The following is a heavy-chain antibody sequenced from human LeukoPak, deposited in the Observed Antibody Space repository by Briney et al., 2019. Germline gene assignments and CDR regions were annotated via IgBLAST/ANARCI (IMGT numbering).Heavy chain of an antibody. CDR2: ISSSGSTT. Sequence: GGSLRLSCAASGFTFSSYEMIWVRQAPGKGLEWLSYISSSGSTTYYADSVKGRFTISRDNAKDSLYLQMSSLRAEDTAAYYCARESGAPGYSFDYWGQGTLVTVSS. J-gene: IGHJ4*02. V-gene: IGHV3-48*03. CDR1: GFTFSSYE. CDR3: ARESGAPGYSFDY.